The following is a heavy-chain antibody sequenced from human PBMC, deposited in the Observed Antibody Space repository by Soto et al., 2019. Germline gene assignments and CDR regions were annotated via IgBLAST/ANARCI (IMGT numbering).Heavy chain of an antibody. CDR1: GGSISSGGYY. Sequence: SETLSLTCTVSGGSISSGGYYWYWIRQHPGKGLEWIGYIYYSGTTYYNPSLKSRVTISVDTSKNQFSLKLSSVTAADTAVYYCAASCVACGGFNYYGMDVWGQGPTVTVSS. J-gene: IGHJ6*02. D-gene: IGHD2-21*01. CDR2: IYYSGTT. CDR3: AASCVACGGFNYYGMDV. V-gene: IGHV4-31*03.